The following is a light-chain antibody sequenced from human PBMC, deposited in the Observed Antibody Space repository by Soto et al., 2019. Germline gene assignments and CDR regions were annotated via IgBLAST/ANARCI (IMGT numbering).Light chain of an antibody. J-gene: IGKJ1*01. V-gene: IGKV3-11*01. CDR3: QQRSNWPPGWT. CDR2: DAS. Sequence: EIVLTQSPATLSLSPGERATLSCRASQSVSSYLAWYQQKPGQAPRLLIYDASNRATGIPARFSGSGSGTDFPLTISSLEPEDFAVYYCQQRSNWPPGWTFGQGTKVEIK. CDR1: QSVSSY.